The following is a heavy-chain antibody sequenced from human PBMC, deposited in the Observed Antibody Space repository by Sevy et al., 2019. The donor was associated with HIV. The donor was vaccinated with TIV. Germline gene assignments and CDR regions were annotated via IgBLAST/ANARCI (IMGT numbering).Heavy chain of an antibody. CDR3: ARDGLTYGGLDV. V-gene: IGHV6-1*01. J-gene: IGHJ6*02. CDR1: GDSVSSNSAA. Sequence: SQTLSLTCAISGDSVSSNSAAWNWVRQSPSRGLEWLGRTFYRSTWFVGYAASVKSRIIISRDTSKNQVSLQLKSVTPEDTAMYFCARDGLTYGGLDVWGQGTTVTVSS. D-gene: IGHD1-20*01. CDR2: TFYRSTWFV.